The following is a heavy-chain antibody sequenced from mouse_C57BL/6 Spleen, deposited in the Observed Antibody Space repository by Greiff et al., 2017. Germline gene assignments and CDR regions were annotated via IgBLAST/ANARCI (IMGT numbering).Heavy chain of an antibody. CDR1: GFTFSDYG. CDR3: ARPSTVYYFDY. D-gene: IGHD4-1*02. J-gene: IGHJ2*01. CDR2: ISSGSSTI. V-gene: IGHV5-17*01. Sequence: EVKLQESGGGLVKPGGSLKLSCAASGFTFSDYGMHWVRQAPEKGLEWVAYISSGSSTIYYADTVKGRFTISRDNAKNTLFLQMTSLRSEDTAMYYSARPSTVYYFDYWGQGTTLTVSS.